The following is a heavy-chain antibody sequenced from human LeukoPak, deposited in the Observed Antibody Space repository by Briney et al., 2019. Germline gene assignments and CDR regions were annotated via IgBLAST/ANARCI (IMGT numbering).Heavy chain of an antibody. CDR3: AREQGGSYSHAFDI. Sequence: GGSLRLSCAASGFTFSSYEMNWVRQAPGKGLEWVSYISSSGSTIYYADSVKGRFTISRDNAKNSLYLQMNSLRAEDTAVYYCAREQGGSYSHAFDIWGQGTLVTVSS. CDR2: ISSSGSTI. CDR1: GFTFSSYE. D-gene: IGHD1-26*01. V-gene: IGHV3-48*03. J-gene: IGHJ4*02.